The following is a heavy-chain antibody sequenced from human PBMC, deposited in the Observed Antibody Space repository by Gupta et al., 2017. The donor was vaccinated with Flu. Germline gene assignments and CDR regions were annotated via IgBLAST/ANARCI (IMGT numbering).Heavy chain of an antibody. J-gene: IGHJ6*02. D-gene: IGHD2-8*01. CDR2: MNPNSGNT. Sequence: QVQLVQSGAEVKKPGASVKVACKASGYTFTSYYMNWVRQATGQGLEWMGWMNPNSGNTGYAQKFQGRVTMTRNTSISTAYMELSSLRSEDTAVYYCGMGYYYYYGMDVWGQGTTVTVSS. CDR1: GYTFTSYY. V-gene: IGHV1-8*01. CDR3: GMGYYYYYGMDV.